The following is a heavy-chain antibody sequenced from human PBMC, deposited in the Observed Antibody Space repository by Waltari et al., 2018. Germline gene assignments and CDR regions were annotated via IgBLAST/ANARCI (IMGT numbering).Heavy chain of an antibody. CDR3: ASEIESEPRY. J-gene: IGHJ4*02. CDR1: GGPIRSSRYY. Sequence: QLHLQESGPGLVKPSETLSLTCTVSGGPIRSSRYYWAWIRQPPGRGLEWSAGFYYTGSTYYNPSLKSRVTISVDTSKNQFSLKLSSETAADTAVYYCASEIESEPRYWGQGTLVTVSS. V-gene: IGHV4-39*01. CDR2: FYYTGST. D-gene: IGHD3-16*02.